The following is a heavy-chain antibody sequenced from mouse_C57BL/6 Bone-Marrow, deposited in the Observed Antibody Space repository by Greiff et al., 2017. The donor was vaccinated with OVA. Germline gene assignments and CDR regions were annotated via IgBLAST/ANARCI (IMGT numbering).Heavy chain of an antibody. Sequence: DVQLVESGGGLVQPKGSLKLSCAASGFTFNTYAMHWVRQAPGKGLEWVARIRSKSSNYATYYADSVKDRFTISRDDSQSMLYLQMNNLKTEDTAMYYCVGDYDERWYFDVWGTGTTVTVSS. D-gene: IGHD2-12*01. CDR3: VGDYDERWYFDV. CDR1: GFTFNTYA. V-gene: IGHV10-3*01. J-gene: IGHJ1*03. CDR2: IRSKSSNYAT.